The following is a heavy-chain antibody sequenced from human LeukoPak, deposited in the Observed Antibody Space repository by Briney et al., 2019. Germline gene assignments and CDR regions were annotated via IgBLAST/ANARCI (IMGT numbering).Heavy chain of an antibody. CDR3: ARGLGGRYCSSTSCPPADAFDI. D-gene: IGHD2-2*01. Sequence: GGSLRLSCAASGFTFDDYAMHWVRQAPGKGLEWVSGISWNSGSIGYADSVKGRFTISRDNAKNSLYLQMNSLRAEDTAVYYCARGLGGRYCSSTSCPPADAFDIWGQGTMVTVSS. CDR1: GFTFDDYA. V-gene: IGHV3-9*01. CDR2: ISWNSGSI. J-gene: IGHJ3*02.